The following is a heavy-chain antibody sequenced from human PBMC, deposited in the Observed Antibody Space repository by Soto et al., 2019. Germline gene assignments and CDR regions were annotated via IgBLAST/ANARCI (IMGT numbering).Heavy chain of an antibody. J-gene: IGHJ6*02. D-gene: IGHD6-13*01. CDR3: ARDDPDPQLAHPYYYYYGMDV. CDR1: GFTFSSYA. V-gene: IGHV3-30-3*01. CDR2: ISYDGSNK. Sequence: PGGSLRLSCAASGFTFSSYAMHWVRQAPGKGLEWVAVISYDGSNKYYADSVKGRFTISRDNSKNTLYLQMNSLRAEDTAVYYCARDDPDPQLAHPYYYYYGMDVWGQGTTVTVSS.